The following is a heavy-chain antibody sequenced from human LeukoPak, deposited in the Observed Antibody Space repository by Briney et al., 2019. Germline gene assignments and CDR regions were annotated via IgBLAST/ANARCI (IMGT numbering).Heavy chain of an antibody. J-gene: IGHJ4*02. CDR1: GGTFSSYA. V-gene: IGHV1-69*04. D-gene: IGHD3-3*01. CDR2: IIPILGIA. CDR3: ARVTGTYDFWSGYYALVY. Sequence: SVKVSCKASGGTFSSYAISWVRQAPGQGLEWMGRIIPILGIANYAQKCQGRVTITADKSTSTAYMELSSLRSEDTAVYYCARVTGTYDFWSGYYALVYWGQGTLVTVSS.